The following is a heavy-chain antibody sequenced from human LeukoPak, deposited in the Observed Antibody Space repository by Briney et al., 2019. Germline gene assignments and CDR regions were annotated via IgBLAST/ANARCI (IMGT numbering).Heavy chain of an antibody. D-gene: IGHD5-12*01. CDR3: ARDSSGYDSGYYYGMDV. CDR2: IYHSGST. CDR1: GGSISSGGYS. Sequence: PSETLSLTCAVSGGSISSGGYSWSWIWQPPGKGLEWIGYIYHSGSTYYNPSLKSRVTISVDRSKNQFSLKLSSVTAADTAVYYCARDSSGYDSGYYYGMDVWGQGTTVTVSS. V-gene: IGHV4-30-2*01. J-gene: IGHJ6*02.